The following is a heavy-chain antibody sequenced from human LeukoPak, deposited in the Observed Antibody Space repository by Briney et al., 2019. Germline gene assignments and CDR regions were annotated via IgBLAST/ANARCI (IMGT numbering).Heavy chain of an antibody. D-gene: IGHD3-10*01. V-gene: IGHV4-34*01. CDR3: ARGITNYYYYYYMDV. J-gene: IGHJ6*03. CDR2: INHSGST. Sequence: PSETLSLTCAVYGGSFSCYYWSWIRQPPGKGLEWIGEINHSGSTNYNPSLKSRVTISVDTSKNQFSLKLRSVTAADTAVYYCARGITNYYYYYYMDVWGKGTTVTVSS. CDR1: GGSFSCYY.